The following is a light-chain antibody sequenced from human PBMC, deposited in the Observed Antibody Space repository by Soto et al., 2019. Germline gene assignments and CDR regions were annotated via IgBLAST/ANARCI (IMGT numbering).Light chain of an antibody. CDR3: ATWDSSLGGGV. CDR1: SSNIGNGY. CDR2: DSI. J-gene: IGLJ2*01. Sequence: QSVLTQPPSVSAAPGQKVTISCSGSSSNIGNGYVSWYQQFPGTAPKLLIYDSIKRPSGISDRFSGSKSGTSATLGITGLQTGDEATYYCATWDSSLGGGVFGGGTKPTVL. V-gene: IGLV1-51*01.